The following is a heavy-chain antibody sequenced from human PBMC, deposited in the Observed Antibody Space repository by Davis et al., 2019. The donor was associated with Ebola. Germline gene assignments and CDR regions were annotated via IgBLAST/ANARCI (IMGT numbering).Heavy chain of an antibody. CDR1: GGSISSGGYY. Sequence: MPSETLSLTCTVSGGSISSGGYYWSWIRQPPGKGLEWIGEINHSGSTNYNPSLKSRVTISVDTSKNQFSLKLSSVTAADTAVYYCARGKHSSSSGLGLFYYYYYGMDVWGQGTTVTVSS. CDR2: INHSGST. J-gene: IGHJ6*02. CDR3: ARGKHSSSSGLGLFYYYYYGMDV. D-gene: IGHD6-6*01. V-gene: IGHV4-39*07.